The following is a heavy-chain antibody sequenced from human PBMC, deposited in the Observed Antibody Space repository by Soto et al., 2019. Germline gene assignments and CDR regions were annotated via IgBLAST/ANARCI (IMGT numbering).Heavy chain of an antibody. V-gene: IGHV1-69*01. CDR3: ARGGDGYTFGAVY. J-gene: IGHJ4*02. Sequence: QVQLVQSGAEVKEPGSSVKVSCKASGGGNLRDYRTTWVRRAPGQGLEWMGGIIPKLGSANYAQNFQGRVTITADESTNNVFMELRSLRSDDKAVYYCARGGDGYTFGAVYWGQGTPVTVSS. CDR2: IIPKLGSA. D-gene: IGHD2-21*01. CDR1: GGGNLRDYR.